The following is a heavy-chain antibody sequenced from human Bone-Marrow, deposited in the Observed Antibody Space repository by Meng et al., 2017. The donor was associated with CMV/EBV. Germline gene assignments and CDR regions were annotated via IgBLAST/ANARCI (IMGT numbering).Heavy chain of an antibody. V-gene: IGHV4-39*01. D-gene: IGHD6-13*01. J-gene: IGHJ4*02. CDR2: IYYSGST. CDR1: GGSISSSSYY. Sequence: GSLRLSCTVSGGSISSSSYYWGWIRQPPGKGLEWIGSIYYSGSTYYNPSLKSRVTISVDTSKNQFSLKLSSVTAADTAVYYCARRRSSSWYHFDYWGQGTLVTASS. CDR3: ARRRSSSWYHFDY.